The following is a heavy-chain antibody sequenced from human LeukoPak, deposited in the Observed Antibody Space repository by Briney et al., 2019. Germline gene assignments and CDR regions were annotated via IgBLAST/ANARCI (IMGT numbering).Heavy chain of an antibody. CDR2: INPSGGST. D-gene: IGHD4-11*01. Sequence: ASVKVSCKAYGYTFTSYYMHWVRHAPGQGLEWMGIINPSGGSTSYAQKFQGRVTMTRDTSTSTVYMELSSLRSEYTAVYYCARPQGANTVTGSYYFDYWGQGTLVTVSS. V-gene: IGHV1-46*03. CDR3: ARPQGANTVTGSYYFDY. J-gene: IGHJ4*02. CDR1: GYTFTSYY.